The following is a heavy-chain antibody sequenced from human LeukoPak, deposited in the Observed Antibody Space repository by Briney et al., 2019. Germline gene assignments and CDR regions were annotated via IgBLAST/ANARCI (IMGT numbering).Heavy chain of an antibody. J-gene: IGHJ3*02. CDR3: ARGGSYLSAFDI. Sequence: GGSLRLSCAASGFTFSNFGMSWVRQAPGKGLEWVSSLSGDGDDASYADSVKGRFTISRDNSKNTLYLQMNSLRAEDTAVYYCARGGSYLSAFDIWGQGTMVTVSS. V-gene: IGHV3-23*01. D-gene: IGHD1-26*01. CDR1: GFTFSNFG. CDR2: LSGDGDDA.